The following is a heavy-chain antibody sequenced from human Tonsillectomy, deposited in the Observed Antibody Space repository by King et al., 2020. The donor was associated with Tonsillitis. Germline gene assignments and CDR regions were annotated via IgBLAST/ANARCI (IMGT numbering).Heavy chain of an antibody. J-gene: IGHJ2*01. CDR3: ARSRNYYEGGGPDSDWYFDL. Sequence: HVQLVESGGNLVKPGGSLRLSCAASGFTFSDSYMFWIRQAPGKGLDWISYISPSTIYTNYADSVKGRFTISRDNAKNSLYLQMNSLRAEDTAVYYCARSRNYYEGGGPDSDWYFDLWGRGTLVTVSS. D-gene: IGHD3-22*01. CDR1: GFTFSDSY. V-gene: IGHV3-11*06. CDR2: ISPSTIYT.